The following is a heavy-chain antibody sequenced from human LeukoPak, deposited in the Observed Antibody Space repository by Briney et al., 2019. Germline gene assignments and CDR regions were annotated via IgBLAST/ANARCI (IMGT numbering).Heavy chain of an antibody. J-gene: IGHJ6*03. CDR3: ARGRPIVAAGTFYYYYMDV. D-gene: IGHD6-13*01. CDR2: INHSGST. Sequence: SETLSLTCAVYGGSFSGYYWSWIRQPPGKGLEWIGKINHSGSTNYDPSLKSRVTISVDTSKNQFSLKLSSVTAADTAVYYCARGRPIVAAGTFYYYYMDVWGKGTTVTVSS. V-gene: IGHV4-34*01. CDR1: GGSFSGYY.